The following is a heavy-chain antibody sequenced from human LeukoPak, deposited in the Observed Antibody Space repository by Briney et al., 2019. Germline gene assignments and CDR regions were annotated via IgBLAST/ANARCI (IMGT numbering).Heavy chain of an antibody. J-gene: IGHJ4*02. CDR2: TYYSGST. V-gene: IGHV4-59*01. D-gene: IGHD3-3*01. CDR3: ARADFWSGYLPLDY. Sequence: PSETLSLTCTVSGGSLSSYYWTWIRQPPGKGLEWIGHTYYSGSTNYNPSLKSRVTISVDTSKNQFSLKLSSVTAADTAVYYCARADFWSGYLPLDYWGQGTLVTVSS. CDR1: GGSLSSYY.